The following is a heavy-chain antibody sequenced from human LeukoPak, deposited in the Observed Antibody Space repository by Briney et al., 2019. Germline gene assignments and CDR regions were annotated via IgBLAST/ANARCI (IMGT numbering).Heavy chain of an antibody. CDR2: ISSSGSTI. Sequence: PGGSLRLSCAASGFTFSDYYMSWIRQAPGKGLERVSYISSSGSTIYYADSVKGRFTISRDNAKNSLYLQMNSLRAEDTAVYYCARDDYGDYVPFDYWGQGTLVTVSS. D-gene: IGHD4-17*01. CDR3: ARDDYGDYVPFDY. V-gene: IGHV3-11*01. J-gene: IGHJ4*02. CDR1: GFTFSDYY.